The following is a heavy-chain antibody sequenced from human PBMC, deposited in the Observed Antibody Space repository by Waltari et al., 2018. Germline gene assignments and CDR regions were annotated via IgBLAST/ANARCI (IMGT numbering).Heavy chain of an antibody. V-gene: IGHV3-30*03. CDR2: ISDDGSST. CDR3: VSYPIFQGAVDAFDI. CDR1: GFTFSSFA. D-gene: IGHD3-3*02. Sequence: QVQLVESGGGVVQPGRSLRLSCAASGFTFSSFAMHWVRQAPGKGLEWVAVISDDGSSTYYGDSVKGRFTLSRDNSRNTLNLQMNRLRTEDTAMYYCVSYPIFQGAVDAFDIWGQGTMVTVSS. J-gene: IGHJ3*02.